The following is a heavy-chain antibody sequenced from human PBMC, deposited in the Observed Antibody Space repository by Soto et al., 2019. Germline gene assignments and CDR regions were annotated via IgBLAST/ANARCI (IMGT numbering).Heavy chain of an antibody. CDR3: VSDSMDYGDYNFFDY. CDR1: GFTFSSYG. V-gene: IGHV3-30*03. J-gene: IGHJ4*02. CDR2: ISYDGSNK. D-gene: IGHD4-17*01. Sequence: QVQLVESGGGVVQPGRSLRLSCAASGFTFSSYGMHWVRQAPGKGLEWVAVISYDGSNKYYADSVKGRFTISRDNSKNTLYLQMNSLRAEDTAVYYCVSDSMDYGDYNFFDYWGQGTLVTVSS.